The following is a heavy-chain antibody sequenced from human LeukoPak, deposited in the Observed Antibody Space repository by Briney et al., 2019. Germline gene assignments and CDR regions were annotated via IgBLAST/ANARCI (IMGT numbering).Heavy chain of an antibody. J-gene: IGHJ4*02. V-gene: IGHV4-59*01. CDR3: AREGVATTHYFDY. D-gene: IGHD5-24*01. CDR2: IYYSGST. Sequence: PSETLSLTCTVSGGSISSYYWSWIRQPPGKGLEWIGYIYYSGSTNYNPPLKSRVTISVDTSKNQFSLKLSSVTAADTAVYYCAREGVATTHYFDYWGQGTLVTVSS. CDR1: GGSISSYY.